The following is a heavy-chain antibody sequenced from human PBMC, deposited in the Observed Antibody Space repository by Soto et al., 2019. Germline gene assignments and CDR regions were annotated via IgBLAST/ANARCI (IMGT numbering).Heavy chain of an antibody. CDR2: IYYSGST. Sequence: SSETLSLTCTVSGGSISSGGYYWSWIRQHPGKGLEWIGYIYYSGSTYYNPSLKSRVTISVDTSKNQFSLKLSSVTAADTAVYYCARDMMSSGYDYWGQGTLVTVSS. V-gene: IGHV4-31*03. D-gene: IGHD5-12*01. CDR1: GGSISSGGYY. CDR3: ARDMMSSGYDY. J-gene: IGHJ4*02.